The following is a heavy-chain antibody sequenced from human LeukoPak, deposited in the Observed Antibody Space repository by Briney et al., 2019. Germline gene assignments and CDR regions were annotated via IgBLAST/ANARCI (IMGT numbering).Heavy chain of an antibody. V-gene: IGHV3-20*04. Sequence: GGSLSLSCAASGFKFDDHGMSWVRQGPGKGLEWVAGINWNGGTTGYADSVKGRFTISRDNAKNSLYLQMSSLRAEDTALYYCAIGVGYYDITGYPLAYWGQGSPVTVSS. D-gene: IGHD3-22*01. CDR2: INWNGGTT. CDR1: GFKFDDHG. CDR3: AIGVGYYDITGYPLAY. J-gene: IGHJ4*02.